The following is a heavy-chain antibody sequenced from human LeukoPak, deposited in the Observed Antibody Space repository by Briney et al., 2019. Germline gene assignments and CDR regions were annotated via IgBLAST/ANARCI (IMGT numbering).Heavy chain of an antibody. D-gene: IGHD3-22*01. V-gene: IGHV1-24*01. CDR1: GYTLTELS. CDR3: AIASDSSGYRLYYFEY. Sequence: ASVKVSFKVSGYTLTELSMHWVRQAPGKGLEWMGGFDPEDGETIYAQKFQGRVTMTEDTSTDTAYMELSSLRSEDTAVYYCAIASDSSGYRLYYFEYWGQGTLVTVSS. CDR2: FDPEDGET. J-gene: IGHJ4*02.